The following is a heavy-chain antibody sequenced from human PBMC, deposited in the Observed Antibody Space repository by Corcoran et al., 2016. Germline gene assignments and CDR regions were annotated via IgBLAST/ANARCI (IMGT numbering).Heavy chain of an antibody. CDR3: ARGTMYRLRHKYYFDY. CDR2: TYYRSKWYN. Sequence: QVQLQQSGPGLVKPSQTLSLTCAISGDSVSSNSAAWNWIRQSPSRGLEWLGRTYYRSKWYNDYAVSVKSRITINPDTSKNQFSLQLNSVTPEDTAVYYGARGTMYRLRHKYYFDYWGQGTLVTVSS. V-gene: IGHV6-1*01. D-gene: IGHD1-26*01. CDR1: GDSVSSNSAA. J-gene: IGHJ4*02.